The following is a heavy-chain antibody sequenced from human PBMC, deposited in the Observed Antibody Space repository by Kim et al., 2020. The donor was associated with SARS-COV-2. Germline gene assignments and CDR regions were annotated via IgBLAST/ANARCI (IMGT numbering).Heavy chain of an antibody. CDR3: ARGPGDDIVVVPAAIHFDY. D-gene: IGHD2-2*01. Sequence: GGSLRLSCAASGFTFSSYWMSWVRQAPGKGLEWVANIKQDGSEKYYVDSVKGRFTISRDNAKNSLYLQMNSLRAEDTAVYYCARGPGDDIVVVPAAIHFDYWGQGTLVTVSS. V-gene: IGHV3-7*01. CDR2: IKQDGSEK. CDR1: GFTFSSYW. J-gene: IGHJ4*02.